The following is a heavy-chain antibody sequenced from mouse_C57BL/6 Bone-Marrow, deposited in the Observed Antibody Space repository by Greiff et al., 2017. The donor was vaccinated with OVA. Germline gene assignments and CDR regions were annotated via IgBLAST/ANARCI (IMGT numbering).Heavy chain of an antibody. Sequence: EVQLQESGAELVRPGASVKLSCTASGFNIKDDYMHWVQQRPEQGLEWIGWIDPENGDTDYASKFQGKATITADTSSTTTSLQLRSLTSEDTAVYSCTTADYYSPWFAYWGQGTLVTVSA. D-gene: IGHD1-1*01. J-gene: IGHJ3*01. CDR1: GFNIKDDY. CDR2: IDPENGDT. V-gene: IGHV14-4*01. CDR3: TTADYYSPWFAY.